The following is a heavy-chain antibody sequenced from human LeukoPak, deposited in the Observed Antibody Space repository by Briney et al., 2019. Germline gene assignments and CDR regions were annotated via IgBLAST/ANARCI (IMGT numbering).Heavy chain of an antibody. J-gene: IGHJ6*03. Sequence: GGSLRLSCAASGFACSNFAMSWVRQAPGKGLKWVSAMSGSGYYTYYVESVKGRFTISRDNSKNTLYLHMNSLRADDTAVYYCAKMEGQRLYDYCMDVWGRGTTVTVSS. CDR1: GFACSNFA. CDR3: AKMEGQRLYDYCMDV. CDR2: MSGSGYYT. D-gene: IGHD3-3*01. V-gene: IGHV3-23*01.